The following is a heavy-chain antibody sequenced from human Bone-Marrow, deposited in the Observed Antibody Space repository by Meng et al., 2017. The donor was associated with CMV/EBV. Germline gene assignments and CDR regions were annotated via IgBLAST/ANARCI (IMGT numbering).Heavy chain of an antibody. Sequence: GESLKISCAASGFTVSSNYMSWVRQAPGKGLEWVAVISYDGSNKYYADSVKGRFTISRDNSKNTLYLQMNSLRAEDTAVYYCARSRVTLRSNPVGWFDPWGQGTLVTVSS. V-gene: IGHV3-30-3*01. J-gene: IGHJ5*02. CDR1: GFTVSSNY. CDR2: ISYDGSNK. CDR3: ARSRVTLRSNPVGWFDP. D-gene: IGHD3-3*01.